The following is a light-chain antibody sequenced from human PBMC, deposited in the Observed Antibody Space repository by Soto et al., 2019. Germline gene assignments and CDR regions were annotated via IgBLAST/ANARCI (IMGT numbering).Light chain of an antibody. CDR2: GAS. Sequence: EIVLTQSPATLSLSPGDGATLSCRASQSVASNVAWYQQKPGQGPRLLIHGASTRAAGVPARFSGSGSATDFTLTISSLQSEDFAVYYCQQYHNWPPQYTFGQGTKLQIK. J-gene: IGKJ2*01. CDR3: QQYHNWPPQYT. V-gene: IGKV3-15*01. CDR1: QSVASN.